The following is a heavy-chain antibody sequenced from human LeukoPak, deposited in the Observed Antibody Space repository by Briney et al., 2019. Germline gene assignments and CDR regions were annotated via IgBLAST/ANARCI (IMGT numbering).Heavy chain of an antibody. V-gene: IGHV1-2*02. Sequence: ASVKVSCKASGYTFTSYYMHWVRQAPGQGLEWMGWINPNSGGTNYAQKFQGRVTMTRDTSISTAYMELSRLRSDDTAVYYCAREVVPAATYMDVWGKGTTVTTSS. CDR3: AREVVPAATYMDV. CDR2: INPNSGGT. CDR1: GYTFTSYY. J-gene: IGHJ6*03. D-gene: IGHD2-2*01.